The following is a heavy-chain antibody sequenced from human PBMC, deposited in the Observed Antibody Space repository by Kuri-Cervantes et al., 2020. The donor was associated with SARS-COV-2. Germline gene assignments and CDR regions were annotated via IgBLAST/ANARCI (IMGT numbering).Heavy chain of an antibody. CDR2: NYYSGST. CDR1: GGPISSYY. V-gene: IGHV4-59*01. J-gene: IGHJ3*02. Sequence: ESLKIPCTVSGGPISSYYWSWIRQPPAKGLEWMGYNYYSGSTNYNPSLKSRVTITVDTSRNQFSLKLSSVTAADTAVYYCARTHYATLLDIWGQGTMVTVSS. CDR3: ARTHYATLLDI. D-gene: IGHD2-2*01.